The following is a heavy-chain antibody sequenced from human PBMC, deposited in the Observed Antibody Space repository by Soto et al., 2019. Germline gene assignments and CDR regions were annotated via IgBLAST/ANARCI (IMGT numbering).Heavy chain of an antibody. CDR2: ISDSGGSA. Sequence: PGGSLRLSCAASGFTFSNYAMSWVRQAPGKGLEWVSGISDSGGSAYNADSVKGRFTISRDNVKSTLYLQMNSLRAEDTAVYYCAKDVSYGGKRPYYYDYWGQGTLVTVSS. D-gene: IGHD4-17*01. V-gene: IGHV3-23*01. J-gene: IGHJ4*02. CDR3: AKDVSYGGKRPYYYDY. CDR1: GFTFSNYA.